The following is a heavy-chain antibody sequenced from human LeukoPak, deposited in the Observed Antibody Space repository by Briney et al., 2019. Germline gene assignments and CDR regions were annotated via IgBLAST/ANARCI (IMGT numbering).Heavy chain of an antibody. V-gene: IGHV1-8*02. J-gene: IGHJ4*02. CDR2: MNPNSGNT. Sequence: GASVKVSCKASGYTFTGYYMHWVRQATGQGLEWMGWMNPNSGNTGYAQKFQGRVTMTRNTSISTAYMELSSLRSEDTAVYYCATGIAVAGPNDLDYWGQGTLVTVSS. CDR3: ATGIAVAGPNDLDY. D-gene: IGHD6-19*01. CDR1: GYTFTGYY.